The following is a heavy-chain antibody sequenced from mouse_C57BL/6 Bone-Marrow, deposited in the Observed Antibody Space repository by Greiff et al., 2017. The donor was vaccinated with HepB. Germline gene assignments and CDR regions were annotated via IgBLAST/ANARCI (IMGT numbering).Heavy chain of an antibody. J-gene: IGHJ3*01. V-gene: IGHV2-6*01. Sequence: VKVVESGPGLVAPSQSLSITCTVSGFSLTSYGVDWVRQSPGKGLEWLGVIWGVGSTNYNSALKSRLSISKDNSKSQVFLKMNSLQTDDTAMYYCASEAYDYDGSWFAYWGQGTLVTVSA. CDR2: IWGVGST. CDR1: GFSLTSYG. D-gene: IGHD2-4*01. CDR3: ASEAYDYDGSWFAY.